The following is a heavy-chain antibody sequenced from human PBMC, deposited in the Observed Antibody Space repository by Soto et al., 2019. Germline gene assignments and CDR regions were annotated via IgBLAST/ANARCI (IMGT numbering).Heavy chain of an antibody. J-gene: IGHJ6*02. Sequence: EVQLVESGGGLVKPGGSLRLSCAASGFTFSSYSMNWVRQAPGKGLEWVSSISSSSSYIYYADSVKGRFTISRDNAKNSTHLQMNSLRAEDTAVYYCARDGGPTVTTRVHYYGMDVWGQGTTVTVSS. D-gene: IGHD4-17*01. CDR2: ISSSSSYI. CDR3: ARDGGPTVTTRVHYYGMDV. CDR1: GFTFSSYS. V-gene: IGHV3-21*01.